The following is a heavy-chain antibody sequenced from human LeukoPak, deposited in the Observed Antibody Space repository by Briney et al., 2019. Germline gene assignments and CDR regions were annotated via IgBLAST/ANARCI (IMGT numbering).Heavy chain of an antibody. J-gene: IGHJ4*02. CDR2: INHSGGT. D-gene: IGHD3-9*01. CDR1: GGSFSGYY. V-gene: IGHV4-34*01. CDR3: ASSDDILTGYYKGLDC. Sequence: SETLSLTCAVYGGSFSGYYWSWIRQPPGKGLEWIGEINHSGGTKYNPSLKSRVTISVDTSKNQFSLKLSSVTAADTAVYYCASSDDILTGYYKGLDCWGQGTLVTVSS.